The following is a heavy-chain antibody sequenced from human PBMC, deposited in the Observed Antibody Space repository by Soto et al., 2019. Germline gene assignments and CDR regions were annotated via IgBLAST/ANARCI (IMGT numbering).Heavy chain of an antibody. CDR3: ARVGWFGELSLPCDY. CDR1: GFTFSSYS. CDR2: ISSSSSTI. J-gene: IGHJ4*02. D-gene: IGHD3-10*01. V-gene: IGHV3-48*01. Sequence: PGGSLRLSCAASGFTFSSYSMNWVRQAPGKGLEWVSYISSSSSTIYYADSVKGRFTISRDNAKNSLYLQMNSLRAEDTAVYYCARVGWFGELSLPCDYWGQGTLVTVSS.